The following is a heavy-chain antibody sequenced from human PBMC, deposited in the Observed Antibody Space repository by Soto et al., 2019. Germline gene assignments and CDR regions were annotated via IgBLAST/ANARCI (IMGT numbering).Heavy chain of an antibody. V-gene: IGHV1-69*02. CDR2: IIPILGIA. J-gene: IGHJ5*02. CDR3: ARVGCSSTSCYRSDSHNWFDP. D-gene: IGHD2-2*01. Sequence: QVQLVQSGAEVKKPGSSVKVSCKASGGTFSSYTISWVRQAPGQGLEWMGRIIPILGIANYAQKFQGGVTITADKSTSTAYMELSSLRSEDTAVYYCARVGCSSTSCYRSDSHNWFDPWGQGTLVTVSS. CDR1: GGTFSSYT.